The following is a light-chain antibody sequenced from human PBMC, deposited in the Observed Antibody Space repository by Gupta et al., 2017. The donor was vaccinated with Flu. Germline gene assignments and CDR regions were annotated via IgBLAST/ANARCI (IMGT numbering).Light chain of an antibody. CDR1: RSINSW. CDR2: TGS. CDR3: QQDNRYPST. V-gene: IGKV1-5*03. J-gene: IGKJ1*01. Sequence: DIRITQSPSTLSPSVGDRVTITCRASRSINSWLAWYKQKPGKAPKLLIYTGSNLESGVPSRFSGSGSGTEFTLTISSLQPDDFATYYCQQDNRYPSTSGQGTKVEIK.